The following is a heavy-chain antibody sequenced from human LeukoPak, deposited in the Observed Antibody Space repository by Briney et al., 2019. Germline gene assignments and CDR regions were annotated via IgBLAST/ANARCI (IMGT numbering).Heavy chain of an antibody. V-gene: IGHV3-23*01. CDR1: GFTFSDYA. J-gene: IGHJ4*02. CDR3: AKDREYDDSCDYNG. D-gene: IGHD3-22*01. CDR2: ISHVGGT. Sequence: GGSLRLPCAASGFTFSDYAMSGVRQAPEKGLEWVSTISHVGGTYYADSVRGRFTISRDDSKNMVYLQMDSLRAEDTAVYYCAKDREYDDSCDYNGWGQGTLVTVSS.